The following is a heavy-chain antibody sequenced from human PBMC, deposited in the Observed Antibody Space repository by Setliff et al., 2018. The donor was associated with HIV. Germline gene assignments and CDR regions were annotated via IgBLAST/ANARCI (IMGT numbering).Heavy chain of an antibody. V-gene: IGHV3-74*01. Sequence: ETLRLSCAASGFTFSSHWMHWVRQAPGKGLVWVPRIKSDGSSTAYADSVKGRFTISRDNAKSTLYLQMNSLRAEDTAVYYCAREDVTTSGLDIWGQGTMVTVSS. J-gene: IGHJ3*02. CDR3: AREDVTTSGLDI. CDR1: GFTFSSHW. CDR2: IKSDGSST. D-gene: IGHD4-17*01.